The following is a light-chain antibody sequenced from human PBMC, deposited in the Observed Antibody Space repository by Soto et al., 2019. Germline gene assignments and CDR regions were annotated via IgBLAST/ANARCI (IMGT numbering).Light chain of an antibody. CDR3: CSYTTSNTCQIV. CDR2: DVT. Sequence: QSALTQPASVSGSPGQSITISCTGTSSDVGGYNYVSWYQQQPGKAPKFMIYDVTNRPSGVSNRFSGSKSGNTASLTISGLQAEDEADYYCCSYTTSNTCQIVFGTGTKLTVL. V-gene: IGLV2-14*01. CDR1: SSDVGGYNY. J-gene: IGLJ1*01.